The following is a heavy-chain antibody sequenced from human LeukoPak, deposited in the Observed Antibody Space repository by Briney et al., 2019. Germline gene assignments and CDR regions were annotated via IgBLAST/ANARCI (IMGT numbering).Heavy chain of an antibody. CDR2: TSGSGGST. CDR1: GLTFSSNA. V-gene: IGHV3-23*01. J-gene: IGHJ5*02. Sequence: GGSLRLFCAASGLTFSSNAMSWVRQAPGKGLEWVSSTSGSGGSTYHADSVKGRFTISRDNSKNTLYLQMNSLGAEDTAVYYCANTYDFWNGPFDAWGQGTLVTVSS. CDR3: ANTYDFWNGPFDA. D-gene: IGHD3-3*01.